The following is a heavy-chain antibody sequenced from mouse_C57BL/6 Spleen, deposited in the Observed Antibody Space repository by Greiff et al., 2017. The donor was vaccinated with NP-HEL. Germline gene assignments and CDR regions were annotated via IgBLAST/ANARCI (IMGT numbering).Heavy chain of an antibody. V-gene: IGHV1-81*01. J-gene: IGHJ4*01. CDR1: GYTFTSYG. D-gene: IGHD2-1*01. CDR2: IYPRSGNT. Sequence: QVQLQQSGAELARPGASVKLSCKASGYTFTSYGISWVKQRTGQGLEWIGEIYPRSGNTYYNEKFKGKATLTADKSSSPAYMELRSLTSEDSAVYFCARRIGNYPSHYAMDYWGQGTSVTVSS. CDR3: ARRIGNYPSHYAMDY.